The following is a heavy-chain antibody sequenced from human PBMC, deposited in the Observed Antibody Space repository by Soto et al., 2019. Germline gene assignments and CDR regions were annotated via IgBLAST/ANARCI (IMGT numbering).Heavy chain of an antibody. D-gene: IGHD6-13*01. J-gene: IGHJ5*02. V-gene: IGHV1-69*06. CDR1: GGAFSSYV. Sequence: GASVKVSCKASGGAFSSYVISWVRQAPGQGLEWMGGIIPIFGTANYAQKFQGRVTITADKSTSTAYMEPSSLISEDTAVYYCARVARIAAAGPDLNWFDPWGQGTLVTVSS. CDR3: ARVARIAAAGPDLNWFDP. CDR2: IIPIFGTA.